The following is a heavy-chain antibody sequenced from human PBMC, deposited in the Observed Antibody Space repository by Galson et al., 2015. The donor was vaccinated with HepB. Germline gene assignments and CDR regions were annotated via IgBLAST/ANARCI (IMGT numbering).Heavy chain of an antibody. CDR2: ISYDGSNK. V-gene: IGHV3-30*18. CDR1: GFTFSSYG. CDR3: AKWSLGEGSSGDY. J-gene: IGHJ4*02. D-gene: IGHD6-19*01. Sequence: SLRLSCAASGFTFSSYGMHWVRQAPGKGLEWVAVISYDGSNKYYADSVKGRFTISRDNSKNTLYLQMNSLRAEDTAVYYCAKWSLGEGSSGDYWGQGTLVTVSS.